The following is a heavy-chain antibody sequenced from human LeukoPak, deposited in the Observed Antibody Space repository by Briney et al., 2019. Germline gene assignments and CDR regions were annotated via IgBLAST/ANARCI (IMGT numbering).Heavy chain of an antibody. CDR1: GGSISSGGYS. Sequence: SETLSLTCAVSGGSISSGGYSWSWIRQPPGKGLEWIGYIYHSGSTYYNPSLKSRVTISVDGSKNQFSLKLSSVTAADTAVYYCARAPNGYCSSTSCDDAFDIWGQGTMVTVSS. V-gene: IGHV4-30-2*01. J-gene: IGHJ3*02. CDR2: IYHSGST. CDR3: ARAPNGYCSSTSCDDAFDI. D-gene: IGHD2-2*03.